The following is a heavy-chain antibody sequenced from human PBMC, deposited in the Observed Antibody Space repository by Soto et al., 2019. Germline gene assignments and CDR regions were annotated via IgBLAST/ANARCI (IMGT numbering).Heavy chain of an antibody. D-gene: IGHD3-9*01. V-gene: IGHV4-34*01. CDR2: INDRGSI. J-gene: IGHJ2*01. CDR1: GGSFSGYY. CDR3: GRESHDILTGPPWVWYFDL. Sequence: QVQLQQWGAGPLRPLETLSLTCGVSGGSFSGYYWAWIRQSPGQGLEWIGEINDRGSINYNPSLKSRVSISVDKSKNHYSLNLRSVTAADTAVYYCGRESHDILTGPPWVWYFDLWGRGTLVTVSS.